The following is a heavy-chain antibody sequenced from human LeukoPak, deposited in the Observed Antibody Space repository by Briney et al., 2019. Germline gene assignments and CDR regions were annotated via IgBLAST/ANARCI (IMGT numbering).Heavy chain of an antibody. Sequence: GGSLRLSCAASGFTFSYYAMNWVRQTPGKGLEWVSRTSADGGSTYYTDSVKGRFTISRDNSKSTLYLHMNSLRADDTALYYCATPHAGPGGGTNYPPHYWGQGTLVTVSS. CDR1: GFTFSYYA. CDR2: TSADGGST. V-gene: IGHV3-23*01. CDR3: ATPHAGPGGGTNYPPHY. J-gene: IGHJ4*02. D-gene: IGHD3-10*01.